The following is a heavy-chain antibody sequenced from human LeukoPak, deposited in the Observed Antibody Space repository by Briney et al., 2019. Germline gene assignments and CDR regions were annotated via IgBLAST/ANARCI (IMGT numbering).Heavy chain of an antibody. CDR2: ISYDGSNK. CDR3: ARGTAMVSYVLYH. D-gene: IGHD5-18*01. CDR1: GFTFSSYA. V-gene: IGHV3-30-3*01. Sequence: PGGSLRLSCAASGFTFSSYAMHWVRQAPGKGLEWVAVISYDGSNKYYADSVKGRFTISRDNSKNTLYLRMNSLRAEDTAVYYCARGTAMVSYVLYHWGQGTLVTVSS. J-gene: IGHJ4*02.